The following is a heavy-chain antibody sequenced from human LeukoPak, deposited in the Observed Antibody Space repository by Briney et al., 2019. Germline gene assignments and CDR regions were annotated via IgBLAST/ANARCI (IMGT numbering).Heavy chain of an antibody. V-gene: IGHV4-59*01. J-gene: IGHJ4*02. Sequence: SETLSLTCTVSGGSISSYYWSWIRQPPGKERQWIGYINYSGRTNYNPSLRSRVTISVDTSKNQFSLKLDSLTAADTAIYYCARVSVIAAAALHFDNWGQGTLVSVSS. CDR1: GGSISSYY. D-gene: IGHD6-13*01. CDR3: ARVSVIAAAALHFDN. CDR2: INYSGRT.